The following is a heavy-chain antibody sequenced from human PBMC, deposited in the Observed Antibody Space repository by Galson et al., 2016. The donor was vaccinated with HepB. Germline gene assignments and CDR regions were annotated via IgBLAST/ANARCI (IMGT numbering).Heavy chain of an antibody. Sequence: SLKLSCAASGFTFADNVLHWVRQAPGKGLEWVSSISWNSDNTDYADTVQGRFTITRDTAKNSLYLQKNSPRAEDTAFYYCVSGCLQFHYFDYWGQGTLVTVSS. D-gene: IGHD5-24*01. J-gene: IGHJ4*02. V-gene: IGHV3-9*01. CDR2: ISWNSDNT. CDR3: VSGCLQFHYFDY. CDR1: GFTFADNV.